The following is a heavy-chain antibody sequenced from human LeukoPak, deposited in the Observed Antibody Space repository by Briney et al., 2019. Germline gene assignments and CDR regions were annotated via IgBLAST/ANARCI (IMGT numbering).Heavy chain of an antibody. D-gene: IGHD1-26*01. CDR2: INPNSGGT. V-gene: IGHV1-2*06. Sequence: ASVKVSCKASGYTFTGYYMHWVRQAPGQGLEWMGRINPNSGGTNYAQTFQGRVTMTRDTSISTAYMELSRLRSDDTAVYYCARYITVGATYQHFDYWGQGTLVTVSS. J-gene: IGHJ4*02. CDR1: GYTFTGYY. CDR3: ARYITVGATYQHFDY.